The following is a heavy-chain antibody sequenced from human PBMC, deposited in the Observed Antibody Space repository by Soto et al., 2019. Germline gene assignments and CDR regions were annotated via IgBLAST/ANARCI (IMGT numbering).Heavy chain of an antibody. CDR2: LKPDNGGT. Sequence: QVQLVQSGAEVKPPGASVKVSCKASGYTFTGHYMHWVRQVSGRRLEFLGWLKPDNGGTYYAPKFQGRVTFTMDTSTTTAYMEMSGLHSDDTAVYFCARDLCPLGSGSPCPTFGMDLWGQGTTVAVSS. V-gene: IGHV1-2*02. J-gene: IGHJ6*02. CDR3: ARDLCPLGSGSPCPTFGMDL. D-gene: IGHD3-10*01. CDR1: GYTFTGHY.